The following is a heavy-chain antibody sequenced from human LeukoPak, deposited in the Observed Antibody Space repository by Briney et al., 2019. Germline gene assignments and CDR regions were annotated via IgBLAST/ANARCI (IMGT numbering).Heavy chain of an antibody. CDR1: GGSISSYY. Sequence: SETLSLTCTVPGGSISSYYWSWIRQPPGKGLEWIGEINHSGSTNYNPSLKSRVTISVDTSKNQFSLKLSSVTAADTAVYYCARSRTYYYDSSGYYFLGYFAYWGQGTLVTVSS. CDR2: INHSGST. D-gene: IGHD3-22*01. J-gene: IGHJ4*02. CDR3: ARSRTYYYDSSGYYFLGYFAY. V-gene: IGHV4-34*01.